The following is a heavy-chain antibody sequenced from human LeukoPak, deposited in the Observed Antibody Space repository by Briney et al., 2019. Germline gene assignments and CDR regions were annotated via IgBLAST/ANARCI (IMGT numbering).Heavy chain of an antibody. CDR3: AKGHDDIDCSGGSCYTRGYFDY. Sequence: PGGSLRLSCAASGFTFSNYAMSWVRQAPGKGLEWVSAISGNGGSTYYADSVKGRFTISRDNSKNTLYLQMSSLRAEDTAVYYCAKGHDDIDCSGGSCYTRGYFDYWGQGTMVTVSS. J-gene: IGHJ4*02. CDR2: ISGNGGST. D-gene: IGHD2-15*01. V-gene: IGHV3-23*01. CDR1: GFTFSNYA.